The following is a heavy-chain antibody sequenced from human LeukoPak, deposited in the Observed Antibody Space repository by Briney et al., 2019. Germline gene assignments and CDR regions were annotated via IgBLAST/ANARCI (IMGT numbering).Heavy chain of an antibody. D-gene: IGHD1-1*01. CDR1: GFSFTTYW. V-gene: IGHV3-7*01. CDR3: ATSASARLSIAY. Sequence: GGSLRLSCAASGFSFTTYWMGWVRQAPGKGLEWVANINQDGTEKYYVDSVKGRFTISRDNAKNSLYLQMNSLTAEDTAVYYCATSASARLSIAYWGQGILVTVSS. J-gene: IGHJ4*02. CDR2: INQDGTEK.